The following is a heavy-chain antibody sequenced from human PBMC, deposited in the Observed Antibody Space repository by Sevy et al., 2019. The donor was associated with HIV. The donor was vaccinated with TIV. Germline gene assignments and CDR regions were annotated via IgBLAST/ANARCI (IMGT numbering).Heavy chain of an antibody. CDR2: IYYSGST. J-gene: IGHJ4*02. Sequence: SETLSLTCTVSGGPISGYYWSWIRQPPGKGLEWIGYIYYSGSTNYNPSLKNRVTMSVDTSKNQFSLKMSSVTAADTAVYYCARTPVIMITSGGVIALRQFDFWGQGTLVTVSS. CDR1: GGPISGYY. D-gene: IGHD3-16*02. CDR3: ARTPVIMITSGGVIALRQFDF. V-gene: IGHV4-59*01.